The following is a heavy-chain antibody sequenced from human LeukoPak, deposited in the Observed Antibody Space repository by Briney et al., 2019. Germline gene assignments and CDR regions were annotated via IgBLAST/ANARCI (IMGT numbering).Heavy chain of an antibody. CDR1: GGSFSGYY. J-gene: IGHJ4*02. CDR2: INHSGST. D-gene: IGHD1-26*01. CDR3: ARTLSGSYYNGLDY. V-gene: IGHV4-34*01. Sequence: SETLSLTCAVYGGSFSGYYWSWIRQPPGKGLEWIGEINHSGSTNYNPSLKSRVTISVDTSKNQFSLKLSSVTAADTAVYYCARTLSGSYYNGLDYWGQGTLVTVSS.